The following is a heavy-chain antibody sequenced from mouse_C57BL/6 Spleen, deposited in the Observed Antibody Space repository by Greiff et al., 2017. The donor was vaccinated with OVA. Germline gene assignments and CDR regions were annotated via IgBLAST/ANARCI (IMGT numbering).Heavy chain of an antibody. D-gene: IGHD2-4*01. V-gene: IGHV1-76*01. Sequence: QVQLQQSGAELVRPGASVKLSCKASGYTFTDYYINWVKQRPGQGLEWIARIYPGSGNTYYNEKFKGKATLTAEKSSSTAYMQLSSLTSEDSAVYFCARYYDYDDGYAMDYWGQGTSVTVSS. J-gene: IGHJ4*01. CDR2: IYPGSGNT. CDR3: ARYYDYDDGYAMDY. CDR1: GYTFTDYY.